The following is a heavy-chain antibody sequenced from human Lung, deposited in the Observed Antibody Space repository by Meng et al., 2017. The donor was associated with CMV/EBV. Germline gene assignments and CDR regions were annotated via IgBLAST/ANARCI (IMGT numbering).Heavy chain of an antibody. V-gene: IGHV5-51*01. CDR2: IYPGNCDT. CDR3: ARHDITIFGVNYYSDYYFDD. J-gene: IGHJ4*02. D-gene: IGHD3-3*01. CDR1: GYSFTSYS. Sequence: GEXXKISCKGSGYSFTSYSIGWVRQMPGKGLEWIWIIYPGNCDTCYSQSFQGQVTISADKSISTVYLQRSSLRASDTAMYYCARHDITIFGVNYYSDYYFDDWXQGTLVTVSS.